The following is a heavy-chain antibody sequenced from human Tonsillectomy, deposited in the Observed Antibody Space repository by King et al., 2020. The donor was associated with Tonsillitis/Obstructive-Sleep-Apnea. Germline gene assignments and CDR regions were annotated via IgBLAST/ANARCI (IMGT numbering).Heavy chain of an antibody. CDR1: GGSISSYY. CDR2: IYYSGST. J-gene: IGHJ6*03. V-gene: IGHV4-59*08. D-gene: IGHD4-23*01. Sequence: VQLQESGPGLVKPSETLSLTCTVSGGSISSYYWSWIRQPPGKGLEWIGYIYYSGSTNYNPSLKSRVTISVDTSKNQFSLKLSSVTAADTAVYYCASRRRGNCDYYNMEVGGKGPTVPLPS. CDR3: ASRRRGNCDYYNMEV.